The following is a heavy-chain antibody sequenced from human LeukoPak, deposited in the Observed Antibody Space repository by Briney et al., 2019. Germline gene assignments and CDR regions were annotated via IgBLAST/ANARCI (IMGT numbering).Heavy chain of an antibody. CDR2: ISTYNGNT. Sequence: ASVKVSCKASGYTFTSYGITWVRQAPGQGLEWMGWISTYNGNTNDAQKFLDRVILTRDISSTTAHLELRSLRPDDTAVYFCVRGAPYCDKSACSSPGHHWGQGTLVTVSS. D-gene: IGHD2-21*01. J-gene: IGHJ4*02. CDR3: VRGAPYCDKSACSSPGHH. V-gene: IGHV1-18*01. CDR1: GYTFTSYG.